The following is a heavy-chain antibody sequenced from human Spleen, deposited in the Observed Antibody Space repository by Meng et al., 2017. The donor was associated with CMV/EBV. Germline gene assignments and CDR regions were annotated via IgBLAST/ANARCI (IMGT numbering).Heavy chain of an antibody. J-gene: IGHJ6*02. D-gene: IGHD2-2*02. Sequence: SETLSLTCTVSGGSISSSSYYWGWIRQPPGKGLEWIGSIDYSGSTYYNPSLKSRVTISVGTSKNQFSLKMSSVTAADTAVYYCARGTYCSSSSCYRHYYYGMDVWGQGTTVTVSS. CDR1: GGSISSSSYY. CDR3: ARGTYCSSSSCYRHYYYGMDV. V-gene: IGHV4-39*07. CDR2: IDYSGST.